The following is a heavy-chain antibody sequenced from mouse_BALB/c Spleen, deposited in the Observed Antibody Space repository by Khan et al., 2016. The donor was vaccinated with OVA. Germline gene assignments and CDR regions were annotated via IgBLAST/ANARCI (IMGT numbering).Heavy chain of an antibody. D-gene: IGHD2-1*01. Sequence: QVQLKQSGAELVRPGVSVKISCKGSGYIFTDFSMHWVKRSHAKSLEWIGVISTYYGDSIYNQNFKDKATLTVEKSSSTAYMELARLTSEDSAIYDCARGSGKYRFAYWGQGTLVTVSA. J-gene: IGHJ3*01. CDR2: ISTYYGDS. CDR3: ARGSGKYRFAY. CDR1: GYIFTDFS. V-gene: IGHV1S137*01.